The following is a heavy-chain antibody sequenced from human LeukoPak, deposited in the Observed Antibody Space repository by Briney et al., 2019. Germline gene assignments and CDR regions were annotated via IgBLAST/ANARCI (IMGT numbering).Heavy chain of an antibody. Sequence: ASVKVSCKASGYTFTGYYIHWVRQAPGQGLEWMGWINPNSGGTNYAQKFQGRVTMTRDTSISTAYMELSRLRSDDTAVYYCARVRGYYGSARGAFDIWGQGTMVTVSS. J-gene: IGHJ3*02. CDR3: ARVRGYYGSARGAFDI. CDR2: INPNSGGT. V-gene: IGHV1-2*02. D-gene: IGHD3-10*01. CDR1: GYTFTGYY.